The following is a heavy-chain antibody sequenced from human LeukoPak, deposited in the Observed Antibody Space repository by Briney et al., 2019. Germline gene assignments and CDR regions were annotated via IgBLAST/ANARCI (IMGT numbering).Heavy chain of an antibody. D-gene: IGHD2/OR15-2a*01. V-gene: IGHV1-2*02. CDR3: ARSTTPNENEYFEH. CDR1: GYTFTSYG. Sequence: GASVKVSCKASGYTFTSYGISWVRQGPGQGLEWMGWINPNSGGTNYIQKFQGRVTMTRDTSISTVYMELSRLTSDDTAVYYCARSTTPNENEYFEHWGQGTLVTVSS. J-gene: IGHJ1*01. CDR2: INPNSGGT.